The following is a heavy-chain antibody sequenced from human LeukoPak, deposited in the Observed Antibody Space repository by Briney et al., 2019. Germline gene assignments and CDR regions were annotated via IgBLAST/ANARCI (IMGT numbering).Heavy chain of an antibody. CDR3: ARASGHYCDSSGYELWFDP. J-gene: IGHJ5*02. CDR1: GYTFTSYY. Sequence: ASVKVSCKASGYTFTSYYMHWVRQAPGQGLEWMGIINPSGGSTSYAQKFQGRVTMTRDTSTSTVYMELSSLRSEDTAVYYCARASGHYCDSSGYELWFDPWGQGTLVTVSS. V-gene: IGHV1-46*01. CDR2: INPSGGST. D-gene: IGHD3-22*01.